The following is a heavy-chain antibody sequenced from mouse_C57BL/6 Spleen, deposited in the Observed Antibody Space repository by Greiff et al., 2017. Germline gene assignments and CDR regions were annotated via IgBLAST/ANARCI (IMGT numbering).Heavy chain of an antibody. V-gene: IGHV10-1*01. J-gene: IGHJ3*01. CDR3: VGQGGSGYVSFAY. Sequence: EVQVVESGGGLVQPKGSLKLSCAASGFSFNTYAMNWVRQAPGKGLEWVARIRSKSNNYATYYADSVKDRFTISRDDSESMLYLQMNNLKTEDTAMYYCVGQGGSGYVSFAYWGQGTLVTVSA. CDR1: GFSFNTYA. D-gene: IGHD3-2*02. CDR2: IRSKSNNYAT.